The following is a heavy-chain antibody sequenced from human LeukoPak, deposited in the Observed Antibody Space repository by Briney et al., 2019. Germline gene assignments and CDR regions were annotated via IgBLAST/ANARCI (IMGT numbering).Heavy chain of an antibody. D-gene: IGHD1-26*01. CDR2: IYTSGST. Sequence: KPSETLSLTCTVSGYSISSGYYWGWIRQPAGKGLEWIGRIYTSGSTNYNPSLKSRVTISVDTSKNQFSLKLSSVTAADTAVYYCAREDSGSYWAHFDYWGQGTLVTVSS. J-gene: IGHJ4*02. CDR1: GYSISSGYY. CDR3: AREDSGSYWAHFDY. V-gene: IGHV4-61*02.